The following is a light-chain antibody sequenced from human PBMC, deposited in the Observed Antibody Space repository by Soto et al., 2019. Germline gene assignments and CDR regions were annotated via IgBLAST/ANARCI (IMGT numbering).Light chain of an antibody. CDR3: QSFDISNVV. V-gene: IGLV6-57*04. Sequence: NFMLTQPHSVSESPGKTVTISCTRSSGSIASNYVQWYQQRPGSAPTPVIYEDSQRPSGVPDRFSGSIDSSSNSASLTISRLKTEDEAAYYCQSFDISNVVFGGATQLTVL. CDR2: EDS. J-gene: IGLJ2*01. CDR1: SGSIASNY.